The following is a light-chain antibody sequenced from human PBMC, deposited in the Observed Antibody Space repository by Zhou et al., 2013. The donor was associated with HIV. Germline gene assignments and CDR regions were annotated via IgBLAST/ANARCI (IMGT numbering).Light chain of an antibody. V-gene: IGKV1-27*01. Sequence: DIQMTQSPSSLSASVGDRVTITCRASQTIITYLNWYQQKPGKAPKLLIYAASSLQGGVPSRFSGSGSGTDFSLTISSLQPEDVATYYCQKYIRAPLTFGQGTKV. CDR3: QKYIRAPLT. CDR1: QTIITY. CDR2: AAS. J-gene: IGKJ4*01.